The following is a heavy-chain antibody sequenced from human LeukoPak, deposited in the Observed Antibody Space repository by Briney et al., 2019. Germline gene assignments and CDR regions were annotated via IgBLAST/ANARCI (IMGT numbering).Heavy chain of an antibody. CDR3: ASHCSGGTCYRYFFDY. CDR2: IYYTGST. CDR1: GASISSGGYY. V-gene: IGHV4-31*03. J-gene: IGHJ4*02. Sequence: SETLSLTCTVSGASISSGGYYWSWIRQHPGKGLEWNGYIYYTGSTYYNPSLRSRIFISVDTARNQFSLQLRSVTAADTAVYYCASHCSGGTCYRYFFDYWGQGTQVTVSS. D-gene: IGHD2-15*01.